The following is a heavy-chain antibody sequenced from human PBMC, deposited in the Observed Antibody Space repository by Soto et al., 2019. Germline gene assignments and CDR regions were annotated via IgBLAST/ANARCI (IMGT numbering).Heavy chain of an antibody. CDR2: ISYDGSNK. CDR1: GFTFSSYG. D-gene: IGHD1-26*01. J-gene: IGHJ4*02. Sequence: QVQLVESGGGVVQPGRSLRLSCAASGFTFSSYGMHWVRQAPGKGLEWVAVISYDGSNKYYADSVKGRFTISRDNSKNTLYLQMNSLGAEDTAVYYCAKNGLGPYSGSYYFDYWGQGTLVTVSS. CDR3: AKNGLGPYSGSYYFDY. V-gene: IGHV3-30*18.